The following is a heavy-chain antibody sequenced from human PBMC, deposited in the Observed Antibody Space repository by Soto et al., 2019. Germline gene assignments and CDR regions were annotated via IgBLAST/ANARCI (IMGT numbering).Heavy chain of an antibody. CDR1: RGSINNGGYS. CDR2: ISHCGNT. D-gene: IGHD3-9*01. CDR3: ARSSYDILTGRLDYFEI. V-gene: IGHV4-30-2*01. Sequence: TSLSRPLPWSLSRGSINNGGYSWSWLRQPPRKGLEWIGYISHCGNTYYNPSLRSRVIMSIDKPTRHLSLGLKSVTAADTATYHSARSSYDILTGRLDYFEIWDQGTMV. J-gene: IGHJ3*02.